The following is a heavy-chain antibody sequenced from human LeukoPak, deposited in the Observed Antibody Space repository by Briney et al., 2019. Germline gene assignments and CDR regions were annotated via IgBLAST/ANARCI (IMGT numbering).Heavy chain of an antibody. CDR3: ARGDTIFGVAFKRGGYYYGMDV. Sequence: GASVKVSCKASRYTFTRYYMHWVRPPPGQGLEGMGWINPNSGGTNYAQKLQGRVTMTRDTTISTAYMELSRLRSDDTAVYYCARGDTIFGVAFKRGGYYYGMDVWGQGTTVTVSS. D-gene: IGHD3-3*01. CDR1: RYTFTRYY. J-gene: IGHJ6*02. V-gene: IGHV1-2*02. CDR2: INPNSGGT.